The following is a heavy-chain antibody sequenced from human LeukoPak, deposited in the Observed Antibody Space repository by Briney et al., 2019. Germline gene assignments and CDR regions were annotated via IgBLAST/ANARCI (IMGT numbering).Heavy chain of an antibody. V-gene: IGHV3-30*02. Sequence: PGGSLRLSCAASGFTFSSYGMHWVRQAPGKGLEWVAVIWYDGSNKYYADSVKGRFTISRDNSKNMLYLQMSSLRAEDTAVYYCAKGLYAAAGGTLGQWGQGTLATVSS. J-gene: IGHJ4*02. CDR2: IWYDGSNK. CDR3: AKGLYAAAGGTLGQ. CDR1: GFTFSSYG. D-gene: IGHD6-13*01.